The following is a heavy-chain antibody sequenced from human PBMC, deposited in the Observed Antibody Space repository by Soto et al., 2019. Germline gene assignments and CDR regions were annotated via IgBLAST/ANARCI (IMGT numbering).Heavy chain of an antibody. CDR2: IYYSGST. CDR1: GGSISSGDYY. Sequence: TLSLTCTVSGGSISSGDYYWSWIRQPPGKGLEWIGYIYYSGSTYYNPSLKSRVTISVDTSKNQFSLKLSSVAAADTAVYYCARGNYYDSSGYEPFDYWGQGTLVTVSS. D-gene: IGHD3-22*01. J-gene: IGHJ4*02. CDR3: ARGNYYDSSGYEPFDY. V-gene: IGHV4-30-4*01.